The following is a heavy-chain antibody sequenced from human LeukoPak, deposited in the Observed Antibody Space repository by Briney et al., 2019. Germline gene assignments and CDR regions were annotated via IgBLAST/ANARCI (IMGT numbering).Heavy chain of an antibody. CDR2: IIPILGIA. D-gene: IGHD2-2*01. V-gene: IGHV1-69*04. Sequence: SVKVSCKASGYTFTGYYMHWVRQAPGQGLEWMGRIIPILGIANYAQKFQGRVTITADKSTSTAYMELSSLRSEDTAVYYCARDPSDIVVVPAAPDDYWGQGTLVTVSS. CDR1: GYTFTGYY. J-gene: IGHJ4*02. CDR3: ARDPSDIVVVPAAPDDY.